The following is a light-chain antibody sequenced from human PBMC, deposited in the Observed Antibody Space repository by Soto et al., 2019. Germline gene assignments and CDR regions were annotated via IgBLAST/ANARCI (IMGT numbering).Light chain of an antibody. V-gene: IGKV4-1*01. CDR1: QSVLYSSNNKNY. Sequence: DIVMTQSPDSLAVSLGERATINCKSSQSVLYSSNNKNYLAWYQQKPGQPPKLLIYWASTRESGVPDRFSGSGSGTDFTLTISSLQAEDVAVYYCQRGGTFGQGTKLEIK. CDR2: WAS. CDR3: QRGGT. J-gene: IGKJ2*02.